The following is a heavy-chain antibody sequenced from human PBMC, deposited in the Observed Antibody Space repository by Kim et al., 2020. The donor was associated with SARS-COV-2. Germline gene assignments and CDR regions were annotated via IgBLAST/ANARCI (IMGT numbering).Heavy chain of an antibody. Sequence: GESLKISCKGSGYSFTSYWIGWVRQMPGKGLEWMGIIYPGDSDTRYSPSFQGQVTISADKSISTAYLQWSSLKASDTAMYYCARHFPGYYYGSGSSYYYYYMDVWGKGTTVTVS. D-gene: IGHD3-10*01. CDR2: IYPGDSDT. J-gene: IGHJ6*03. CDR3: ARHFPGYYYGSGSSYYYYYMDV. V-gene: IGHV5-51*01. CDR1: GYSFTSYW.